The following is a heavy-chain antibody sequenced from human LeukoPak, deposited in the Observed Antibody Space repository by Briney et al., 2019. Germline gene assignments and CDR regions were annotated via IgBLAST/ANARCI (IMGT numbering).Heavy chain of an antibody. CDR3: ARVVIEVAGTPYDY. D-gene: IGHD6-19*01. CDR2: IYSGGST. J-gene: IGHJ4*02. V-gene: IGHV3-66*01. CDR1: GFTVSNNY. Sequence: GGSLRLSCAASGFTVSNNYMSRVRQAPGKGLEWVSVIYSGGSTYYADSVKGRFTISRDNSENTLYLQMNSLRAEDTALYYCARVVIEVAGTPYDYWGQGTLVTVSS.